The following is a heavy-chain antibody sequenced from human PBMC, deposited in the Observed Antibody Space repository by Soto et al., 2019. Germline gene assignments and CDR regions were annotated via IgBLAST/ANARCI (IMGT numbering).Heavy chain of an antibody. CDR2: ISANSGRV. D-gene: IGHD3-3*01. CDR1: GYTFSKYD. CDR3: VRQYFDFWTDFPDFDY. V-gene: IGHV1-18*01. J-gene: IGHJ4*02. Sequence: QVQLVQSGTEVKTPGASVKVSCKTSGYTFSKYDISWVRQAPGQGLEWMGLISANSGRVNYAQKLQGRVTMTTDTSTSTAYMELGSLRSDDTAVYYCVRQYFDFWTDFPDFDYWGQGTLVTVSS.